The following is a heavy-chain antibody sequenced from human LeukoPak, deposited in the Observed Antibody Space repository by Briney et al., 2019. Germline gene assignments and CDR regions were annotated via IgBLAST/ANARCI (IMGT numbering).Heavy chain of an antibody. CDR2: ISSSGSTI. J-gene: IGHJ4*02. D-gene: IGHD1-1*01. V-gene: IGHV3-11*04. CDR1: GFTFSNYY. Sequence: NPGGSLRLSCAASGFTFSNYYMSWIRQAPGKGLEWVSYISSSGSTIYYADSVKGRFTISRDNAKNSLYLQMNSLRAEDTAVYYCAGAENWNDESYLDYWGQGTLVTVSS. CDR3: AGAENWNDESYLDY.